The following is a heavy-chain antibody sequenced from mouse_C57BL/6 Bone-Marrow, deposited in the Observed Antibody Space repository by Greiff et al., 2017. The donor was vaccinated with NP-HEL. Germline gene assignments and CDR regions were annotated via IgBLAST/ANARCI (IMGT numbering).Heavy chain of an antibody. V-gene: IGHV1-61*01. D-gene: IGHD1-1*01. CDR1: GYTFTSYW. J-gene: IGHJ2*01. CDR3: AISRSTVDDY. CDR2: IYPSDSET. Sequence: QVQLQQPGAELVRPGSSVKLSCKASGYTFTSYWMDWVKQRPGQGLEWIGNIYPSDSETHYNQKFKDKATLTVDKYSSTAYLQLSSLPSEDSAVYCCAISRSTVDDYWGQGTTLTVST.